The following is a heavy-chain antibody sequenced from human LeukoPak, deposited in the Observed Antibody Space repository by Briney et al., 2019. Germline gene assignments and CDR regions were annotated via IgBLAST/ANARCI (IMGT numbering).Heavy chain of an antibody. CDR1: GYTFTSYG. J-gene: IGHJ5*02. V-gene: IGHV1-46*01. CDR2: INPSGSST. D-gene: IGHD3-16*02. CDR3: ARDNSVGDIAWWFDP. Sequence: ASVKVSCKASGYTFTSYGISWVRQAPGQGLEWMGLINPSGSSTLYAQKFQGRVTMTRDMSTTTDYMELSSLRSEDTAVYYCARDNSVGDIAWWFDPWAREPWSPSPQ.